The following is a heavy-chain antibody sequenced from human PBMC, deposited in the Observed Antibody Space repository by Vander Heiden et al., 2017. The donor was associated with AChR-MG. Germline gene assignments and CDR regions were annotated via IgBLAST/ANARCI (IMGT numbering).Heavy chain of an antibody. Sequence: QVQLVQSGAEVKKPGSSVKVSCTASGGTFSSYAISWVRKAPGQGLGWMGGIIPVFGTVEYAQKCQGRVTIIADESTSTAYMELRSLRSEDTAVYYCATGGAGDGYYGMDVWGQGTTVTVS. J-gene: IGHJ6*02. CDR1: GGTFSSYA. CDR3: ATGGAGDGYYGMDV. V-gene: IGHV1-69*01. D-gene: IGHD3-16*01. CDR2: IIPVFGTV.